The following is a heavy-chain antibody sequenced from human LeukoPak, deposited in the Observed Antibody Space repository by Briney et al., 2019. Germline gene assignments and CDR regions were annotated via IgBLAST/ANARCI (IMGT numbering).Heavy chain of an antibody. D-gene: IGHD4-17*01. CDR3: ARRKGVTVTPFGY. CDR1: GGSISSGGHY. J-gene: IGHJ4*02. V-gene: IGHV4-61*02. CDR2: ISSTGST. Sequence: SETLSLTCTVSGGSISSGGHYWSWIRQPAGKGLEYLGRISSTGSTNYNPSLRSRVTISADTSKNQFSLKLSSVTAADTAVYYCARRKGVTVTPFGYWGQGTLVTVSS.